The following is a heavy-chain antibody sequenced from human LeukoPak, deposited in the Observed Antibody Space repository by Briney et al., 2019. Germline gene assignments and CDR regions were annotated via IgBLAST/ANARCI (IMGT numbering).Heavy chain of an antibody. CDR3: VRKGCSGRYRYFLDF. CDR2: IYNSGRT. D-gene: IGHD3-16*02. V-gene: IGHV4-59*01. CDR1: GASISKYH. J-gene: IGHJ4*02. Sequence: SETLSLTCTVSGASISKYHWSWIRQVPGEGLEWIGSIYNSGRTTYNPSLKTRVSISFDTSRNDFSLKVTSVTAADTAVYYCVRKGCSGRYRYFLDFWGQGALVTVYS.